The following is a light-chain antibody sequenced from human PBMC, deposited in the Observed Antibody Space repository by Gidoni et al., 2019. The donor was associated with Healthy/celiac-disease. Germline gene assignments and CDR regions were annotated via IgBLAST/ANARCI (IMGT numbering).Light chain of an antibody. Sequence: QSALTQPASVSGSPGQSITISCTGTSSDVGGYNYVSWYQQPPGKAPKLMIYEVSNRPSGVSNRFSGSTSGNTASLTISGLQAEDEADYYCSSYTSSSTLVVFGGGTKLTVL. CDR2: EVS. CDR1: SSDVGGYNY. J-gene: IGLJ2*01. CDR3: SSYTSSSTLVV. V-gene: IGLV2-14*01.